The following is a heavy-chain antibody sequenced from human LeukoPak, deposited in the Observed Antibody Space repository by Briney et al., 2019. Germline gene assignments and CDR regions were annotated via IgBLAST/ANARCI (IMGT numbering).Heavy chain of an antibody. J-gene: IGHJ5*02. Sequence: GGSLRLSCAASGFTFSSSEMNWVRQAPGKGLVWVSRINSDGSTTSYADSVMGRFTISRDNAKNTLYLQMNSLRAEDAAVYYCARYRSNCFDPWGQGTLVTVSS. CDR1: GFTFSSSE. CDR3: ARYRSNCFDP. V-gene: IGHV3-74*01. D-gene: IGHD2-15*01. CDR2: INSDGSTT.